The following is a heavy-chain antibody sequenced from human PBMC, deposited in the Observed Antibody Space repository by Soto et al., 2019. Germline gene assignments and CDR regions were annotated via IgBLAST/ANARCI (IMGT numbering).Heavy chain of an antibody. V-gene: IGHV3-11*06. CDR1: GFTFSDYY. D-gene: IGHD2-8*01. J-gene: IGHJ4*02. CDR2: ISGSSSYT. CDR3: ARVALVDACRRYFDH. Sequence: QVQVVESGGGLVKPGGSLRLSCAASGFTFSDYYMSWMRQAPGKGLEWVSDISGSSSYTNYADSVKGLFTISRDNAKYAMYLQMNSLRVEETAVYYCARVALVDACRRYFDHWGQGTLVTVST.